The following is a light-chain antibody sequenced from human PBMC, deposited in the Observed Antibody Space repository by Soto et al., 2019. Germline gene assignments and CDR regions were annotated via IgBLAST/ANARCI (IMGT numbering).Light chain of an antibody. CDR3: QQYNNWPPWT. J-gene: IGKJ1*01. CDR2: GAS. V-gene: IGKV3-15*01. Sequence: EMGMSQSPAPLSGSPGERAPFPCGPSQVVRANLAWYQQNPGKAPRLLIYGASTRPTGIPARCSGSGSGTEFTLTISSLQSEDFAVYYCQQYNNWPPWTFGQGTKVEIK. CDR1: QVVRAN.